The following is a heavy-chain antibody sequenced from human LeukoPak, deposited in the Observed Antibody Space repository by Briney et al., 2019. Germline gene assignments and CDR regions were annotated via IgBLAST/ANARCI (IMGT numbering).Heavy chain of an antibody. D-gene: IGHD1-26*01. CDR2: IGGYNGKT. CDR1: GYTSTNYG. J-gene: IGHJ6*02. V-gene: IGHV1-18*01. Sequence: GASVKVSCKASGYTSTNYGISWVRQAPGQGLEWMGWIGGYNGKTKYVEKLQGRATMTTDTFTSTAYMELRSLRSDDTAVYYCARDRWSGATGDYHYYYGMDVWGQGTTVIVSS. CDR3: ARDRWSGATGDYHYYYGMDV.